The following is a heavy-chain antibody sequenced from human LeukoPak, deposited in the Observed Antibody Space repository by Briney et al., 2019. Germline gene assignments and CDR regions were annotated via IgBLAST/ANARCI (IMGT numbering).Heavy chain of an antibody. CDR1: GFTFSSYA. J-gene: IGHJ4*02. V-gene: IGHV3-23*01. CDR3: AKDGPGWELLY. Sequence: PGGSLRLSCAASGFTFSSYAMGWVRQAPGKGLEWVSSINGSGGITHYTDSVKGRFTISRDNSKSTLYLQMNSLRAEDTAVYYCAKDGPGWELLYWGQGSRVTVSS. D-gene: IGHD1-26*01. CDR2: INGSGGIT.